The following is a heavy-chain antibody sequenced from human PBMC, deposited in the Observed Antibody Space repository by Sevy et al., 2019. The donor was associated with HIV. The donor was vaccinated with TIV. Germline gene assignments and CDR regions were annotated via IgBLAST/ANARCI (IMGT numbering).Heavy chain of an antibody. CDR1: GGSISSGGYY. V-gene: IGHV4-31*03. D-gene: IGHD6-6*01. Sequence: SETLSLTCTVSGGSISSGGYYWSWIRQHPGKGLEWIGYIYDSGSTYYNPSLKSRVTISVDTSKNQFSLKLSSVTAADTAVYYCARKYSSSSRYYYYGMDVWGQGTTVTVSS. J-gene: IGHJ6*02. CDR3: ARKYSSSSRYYYYGMDV. CDR2: IYDSGST.